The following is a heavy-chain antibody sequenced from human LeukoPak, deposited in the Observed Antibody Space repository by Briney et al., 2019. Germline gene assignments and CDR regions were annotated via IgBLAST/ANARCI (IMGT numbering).Heavy chain of an antibody. Sequence: GGSLRLSCAASGFSFNSYAMSWVRQAPGKGLAWVSTITHSGGGTFYADSVKGRFTISRDISKNTLYLQMNSLKFEDTAVYYCAKAWAAAGIFDSWGLGTLVTVSS. J-gene: IGHJ4*02. V-gene: IGHV3-23*01. CDR2: ITHSGGGT. CDR3: AKAWAAAGIFDS. D-gene: IGHD6-13*01. CDR1: GFSFNSYA.